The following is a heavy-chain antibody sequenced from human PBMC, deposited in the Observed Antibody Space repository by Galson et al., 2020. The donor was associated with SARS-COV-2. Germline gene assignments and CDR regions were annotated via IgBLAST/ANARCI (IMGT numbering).Heavy chain of an antibody. J-gene: IGHJ4*02. CDR2: LNTAGDT. CDR3: GGYGGNAR. D-gene: IGHD3-10*01. V-gene: IGHV3-66*01. Sequence: GESLKISCAVSGFTIKGNHLSWFRQTPGKGLEWVSVLNTAGDTYYAESVTGRFTISGDNSKNILYLQMNNLRGDDTAVYYCGGYGGNARWGQGTQVTVSS. CDR1: GFTIKGNH.